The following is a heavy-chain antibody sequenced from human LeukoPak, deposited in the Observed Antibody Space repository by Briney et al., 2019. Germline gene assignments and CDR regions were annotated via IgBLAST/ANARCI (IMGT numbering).Heavy chain of an antibody. D-gene: IGHD3-3*01. CDR1: GGSISSYY. CDR3: ARGQYYDFWSGYYTPLDY. V-gene: IGHV4-59*01. Sequence: SETLSLTCTVSGGSISSYYWSWIRQPPGKGLEWIGYIYYSGSTNYNPSPKSRVTISVDTSKNQFSLKLSSVTAADTAVYYCARGQYYDFWSGYYTPLDYWGQGTLVTVSS. CDR2: IYYSGST. J-gene: IGHJ4*02.